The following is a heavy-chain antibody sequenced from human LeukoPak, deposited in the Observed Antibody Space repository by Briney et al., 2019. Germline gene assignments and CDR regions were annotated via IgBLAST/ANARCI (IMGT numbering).Heavy chain of an antibody. J-gene: IGHJ6*02. CDR1: GGSISSGGYY. CDR3: ARDRGSSSWYGMDV. Sequence: SETLSLTCTVSGGSISSGGYYWRWIRQHPGRGLEWIGYIYYSGNTYYNPSLESRVTISVDTSKTQFSLKLNSVTAADTAVYYCARDRGSSSWYGMDVWGQGTTVTVSS. CDR2: IYYSGNT. D-gene: IGHD6-13*01. V-gene: IGHV4-31*03.